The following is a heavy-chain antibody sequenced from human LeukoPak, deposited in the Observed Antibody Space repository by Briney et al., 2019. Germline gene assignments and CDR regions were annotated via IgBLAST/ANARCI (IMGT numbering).Heavy chain of an antibody. CDR3: TTSPYP. D-gene: IGHD1-14*01. CDR1: GFTFSSYA. J-gene: IGHJ5*02. V-gene: IGHV3-30-3*01. CDR2: ISYDGSNK. Sequence: GGSLRLSCAASGFTFSSYAMHWVRQAPGKGLEWVAVISYDGSNKYYADSVKGRFTISRDNSKNTPYLQMNSLKTEDTAVYYCTTSPYPWGQGTLVTVSS.